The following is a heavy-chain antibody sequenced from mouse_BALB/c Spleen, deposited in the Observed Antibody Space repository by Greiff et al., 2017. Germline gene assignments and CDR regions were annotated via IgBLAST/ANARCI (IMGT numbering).Heavy chain of an antibody. CDR1: GFTFSSYA. D-gene: IGHD1-1*01. Sequence: EVQVVESGGGLVKPGGSLKLSCAASGFTFSSYAMSWVRQSPEKRLEWVAEISSGGSYTYYPDTVTGRFTISRDNAKNTLYLEMSSLRSEDTAMYYCARSEGRSYIAYWGQGTLVTVSA. J-gene: IGHJ3*01. CDR3: ARSEGRSYIAY. V-gene: IGHV5-9-4*01. CDR2: ISSGGSYT.